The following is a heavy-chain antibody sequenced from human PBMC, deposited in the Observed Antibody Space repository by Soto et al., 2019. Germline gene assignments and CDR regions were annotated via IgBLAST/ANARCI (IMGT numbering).Heavy chain of an antibody. CDR1: GFTFSTYA. J-gene: IGHJ6*02. CDR3: AKDRDYDSSGYVYYYYGMDV. CDR2: ISGSGDYT. D-gene: IGHD3-22*01. V-gene: IGHV3-23*01. Sequence: GGSLRLSCAASGFTFSTYAMSWVRQAPGKGLEWVSVISGSGDYTYYADSVKGRFTTSRDNSKNTVYLQMNSLRAEDTAVYYCAKDRDYDSSGYVYYYYGMDVWGQGTTVTVSS.